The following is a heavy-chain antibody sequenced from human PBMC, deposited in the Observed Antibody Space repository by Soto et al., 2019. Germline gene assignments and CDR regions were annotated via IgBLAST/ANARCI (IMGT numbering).Heavy chain of an antibody. D-gene: IGHD3-9*01. Sequence: KPSETLSLTCAVSGGSISSSNWWSWVRQPPGKGLEWIGEIYHSGSTNYNPSLKSRVTISVDKSKNQFSLKLSSVTAADTAVYYCAAVLRYFDRSYYHPLDPWGQGTLVTSPQ. J-gene: IGHJ5*02. V-gene: IGHV4-4*02. CDR1: GGSISSSNW. CDR3: AAVLRYFDRSYYHPLDP. CDR2: IYHSGST.